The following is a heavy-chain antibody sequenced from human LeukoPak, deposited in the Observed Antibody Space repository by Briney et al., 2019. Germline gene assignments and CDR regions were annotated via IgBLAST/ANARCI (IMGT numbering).Heavy chain of an antibody. CDR2: IIPILGIA. CDR3: ARFGYDSSGYYYYYYGMDV. D-gene: IGHD3-22*01. J-gene: IGHJ6*02. V-gene: IGHV1-69*04. Sequence: GASVKVSCKASGGTFSSYAISWVRRAPGQGLEWMGRIIPILGIANYAQKFQGRVTITADKSTSTAYMELSSLRSEDTAVYYCARFGYDSSGYYYYYYGMDVWGQGTTVTVSS. CDR1: GGTFSSYA.